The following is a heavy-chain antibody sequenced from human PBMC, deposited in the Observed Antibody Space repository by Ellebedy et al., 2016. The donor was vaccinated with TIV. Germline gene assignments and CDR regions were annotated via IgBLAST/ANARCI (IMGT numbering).Heavy chain of an antibody. J-gene: IGHJ1*01. CDR1: GYSFSSYN. CDR3: ARSTYADLDF. Sequence: ASVKVSCXASGYSFSSYNIHWVRQAPGQSLEWLGFIHAGTGNTKYSLKLQGTVTFSRETSANVAYMELTSLMSEDTAIYYCARSTYADLDFWGQGTLVTVSS. D-gene: IGHD3-16*01. V-gene: IGHV1-3*01. CDR2: IHAGTGNT.